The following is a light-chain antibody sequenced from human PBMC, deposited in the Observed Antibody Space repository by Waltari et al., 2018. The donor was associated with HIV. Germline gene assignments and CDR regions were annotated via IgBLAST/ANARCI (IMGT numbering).Light chain of an antibody. CDR3: QQYDDVPVT. CDR1: QDITNF. CDR2: DAS. Sequence: DIQMTQSPSSLSAFLGDRVTITCQASQDITNFLNWYQQKPGEAPKLLIYDASNLKTGAPSRFSGGGFGTHFTFTSTSLQPEDIGTYYCQQYDDVPVTFGQGTKLEI. V-gene: IGKV1-33*01. J-gene: IGKJ2*01.